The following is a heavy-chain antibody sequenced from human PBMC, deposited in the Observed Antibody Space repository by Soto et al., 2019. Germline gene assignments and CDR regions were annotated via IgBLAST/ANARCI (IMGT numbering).Heavy chain of an antibody. CDR1: GFPFAPST. Sequence: GGSLRLSCGVSGFPFAPSTMSWVRQAPGKGLEWVSTISVSVGSTYSADSVQGRFTVSSDISDNTLFLRMTSLTADDTAVYFCAKRDVPHSTSNAYFYDHWGRGVLVTVS. J-gene: IGHJ4*02. CDR2: ISVSVGST. V-gene: IGHV3-23*01. D-gene: IGHD2-21*02. CDR3: AKRDVPHSTSNAYFYDH.